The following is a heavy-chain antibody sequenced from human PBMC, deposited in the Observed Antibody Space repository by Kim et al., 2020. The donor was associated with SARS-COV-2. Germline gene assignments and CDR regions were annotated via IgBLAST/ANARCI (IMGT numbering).Heavy chain of an antibody. V-gene: IGHV4-34*01. CDR1: GGSFSGYY. J-gene: IGHJ4*02. Sequence: SETLSLTCAVYGGSFSGYYWSWIRQPPGKGLEWIGEINHSGSTNYNPSLKSRVTISVDTSKNQFSLNLSSVTAADTAVYYCARRGSRGDYVDYLGQGTLV. CDR2: INHSGST. D-gene: IGHD3-16*01. CDR3: ARRGSRGDYVDY.